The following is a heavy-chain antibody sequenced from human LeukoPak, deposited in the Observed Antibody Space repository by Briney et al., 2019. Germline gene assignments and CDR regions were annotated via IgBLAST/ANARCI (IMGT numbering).Heavy chain of an antibody. CDR1: GFTFSSYE. V-gene: IGHV3-48*03. J-gene: IGHJ3*02. CDR2: ISSSGSTI. CDR3: ARINSGSYSAFDI. Sequence: PGGSLRLSCAASGFTFSSYEMNWVRQAPGKGLEWVSYISSSGSTIYYADSVKGRFTISRDNAKNSLYLQMNSLRAEDTAVYYCARINSGSYSAFDIWGQGTVVTVSS. D-gene: IGHD1-26*01.